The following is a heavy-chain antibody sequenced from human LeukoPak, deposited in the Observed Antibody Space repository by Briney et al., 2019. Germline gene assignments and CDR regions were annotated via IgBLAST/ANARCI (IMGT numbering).Heavy chain of an antibody. Sequence: GESLKISCKGSGYSFTSYWIGWVRQMPGKGLEWMGIIYPGDSDTRYSPSFQGQVTISADKSISTAYLQWSSLKASDTGMYYCATMRTYGDYAMNYWGQGTLVTVSS. CDR3: ATMRTYGDYAMNY. J-gene: IGHJ4*02. V-gene: IGHV5-51*01. D-gene: IGHD4-17*01. CDR1: GYSFTSYW. CDR2: IYPGDSDT.